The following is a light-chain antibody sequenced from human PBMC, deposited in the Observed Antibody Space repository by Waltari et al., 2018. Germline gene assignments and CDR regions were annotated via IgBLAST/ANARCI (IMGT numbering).Light chain of an antibody. CDR3: QAWDSTTVV. CDR1: TVGTKY. CDR2: QDN. Sequence: SYDLAQAPSVSVSPGQTAIITCPGNTVGTKYLSWYQQRPGQSPTLLIFQDNIRPSGIPERFSASNSQSPATLTITGAQPMDEAEYFCQAWDSTTVVFGGGTKLTVL. V-gene: IGLV3-1*01. J-gene: IGLJ2*01.